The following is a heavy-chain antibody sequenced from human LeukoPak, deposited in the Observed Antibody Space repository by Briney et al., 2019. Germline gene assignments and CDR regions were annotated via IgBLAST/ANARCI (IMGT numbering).Heavy chain of an antibody. CDR1: GYSLTSYW. J-gene: IGHJ4*02. V-gene: IGHV5-51*01. CDR2: IYPGDSDT. Sequence: GESLKISGKGSGYSLTSYWIGWVRQMPGKGLDWMGTIYPGDSDTRYSPSFQGQVTISADKSISTAFLQWSSLKASDTAMYYSARRPAGPTPFDYWGQGTLVTVSS. CDR3: ARRPAGPTPFDY.